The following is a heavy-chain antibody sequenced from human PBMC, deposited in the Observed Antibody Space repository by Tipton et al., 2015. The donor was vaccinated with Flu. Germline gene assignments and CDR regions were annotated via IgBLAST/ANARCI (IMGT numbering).Heavy chain of an antibody. J-gene: IGHJ4*02. CDR1: GFTLSAYW. CDR2: INRDGSTI. Sequence: SLRLSCTASGFTLSAYWMHWVRQAPGKGLEWVSRINRDGSTINYVDSVRGRFTIFRDYAKNTVYLQMNSLRAEDTAVYYCAKDFGGRSDSWGQGTLVTV. CDR3: AKDFGGRSDS. D-gene: IGHD3-16*01. V-gene: IGHV3-74*01.